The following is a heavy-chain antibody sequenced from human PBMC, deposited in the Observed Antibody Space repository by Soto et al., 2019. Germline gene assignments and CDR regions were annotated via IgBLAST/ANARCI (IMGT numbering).Heavy chain of an antibody. J-gene: IGHJ6*03. D-gene: IGHD7-27*01. CDR2: IYYSGST. CDR1: GGSISSYY. V-gene: IGHV4-59*08. Sequence: PSETLSLTCTVSGGSISSYYWSWIRQPPGKGLEWIGYIYYSGSTNYNPSLKSRVTISVDTSKNQFSLKLSSVTAADTAVYYCARRGQSGDYYYYYMDVWGKGTTVTVSS. CDR3: ARRGQSGDYYYYYMDV.